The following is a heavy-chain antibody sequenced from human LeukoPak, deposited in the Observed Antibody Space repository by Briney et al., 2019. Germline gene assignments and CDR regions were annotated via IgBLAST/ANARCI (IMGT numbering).Heavy chain of an antibody. CDR3: ARANYGDYTSNWFDP. V-gene: IGHV3-23*01. D-gene: IGHD4-17*01. CDR1: GFTFSSYG. Sequence: PGGSLRLSCAASGFTFSSYGMSWVRQAPGKGLEWVSAISGSGGSTYYADSVKGRFTISRDNSKNTLYLQINSLRAEDTAVYYCARANYGDYTSNWFDPWGQGTLVTVSS. J-gene: IGHJ5*02. CDR2: ISGSGGST.